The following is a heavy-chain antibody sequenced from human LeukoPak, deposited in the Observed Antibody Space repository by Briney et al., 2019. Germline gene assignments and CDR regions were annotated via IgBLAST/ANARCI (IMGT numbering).Heavy chain of an antibody. V-gene: IGHV4-34*01. D-gene: IGHD2-2*01. CDR2: INHSGST. CDR1: GGSFSGYY. Sequence: SETLSLTCAVYGGSFSGYYWSWIRQPPGKGLEWIGEINHSGSTDYNPSLKSRVTISVDTSKNQFSLKLSSVTAADTAVYYCARPGMFYCSSASCYPSDAFDIWGQGTMVTVSS. CDR3: ARPGMFYCSSASCYPSDAFDI. J-gene: IGHJ3*02.